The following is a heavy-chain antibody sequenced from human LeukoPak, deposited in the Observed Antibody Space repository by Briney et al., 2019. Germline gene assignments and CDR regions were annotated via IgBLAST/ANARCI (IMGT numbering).Heavy chain of an antibody. V-gene: IGHV1-3*01. CDR2: INAGNGNT. CDR3: ARDYGFGEYYFDH. D-gene: IGHD3-10*01. Sequence: ASVKVSCKASGYTFTSYAMHWVRQAPGQRLEWMGWINAGNGNTKYSQKFQGRVTITRDTSASTAYMELSSLRSEDTAVYYCARDYGFGEYYFDHWGQGTLVTVSS. CDR1: GYTFTSYA. J-gene: IGHJ4*02.